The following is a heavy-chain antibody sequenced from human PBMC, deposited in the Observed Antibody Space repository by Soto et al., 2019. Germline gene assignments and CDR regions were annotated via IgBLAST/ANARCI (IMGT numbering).Heavy chain of an antibody. Sequence: SETLSLTCTVSGGSISSGGYYWSWIRQHTGKGLEWIGYIYYSGSTYYNPSLKSRVTISVDTSKNQFSLKLSSVTAADTAVYYCARDGGAAAGTRGRWFDPWGQGTLVTVSS. J-gene: IGHJ5*02. CDR1: GGSISSGGYY. CDR2: IYYSGST. D-gene: IGHD6-13*01. V-gene: IGHV4-31*03. CDR3: ARDGGAAAGTRGRWFDP.